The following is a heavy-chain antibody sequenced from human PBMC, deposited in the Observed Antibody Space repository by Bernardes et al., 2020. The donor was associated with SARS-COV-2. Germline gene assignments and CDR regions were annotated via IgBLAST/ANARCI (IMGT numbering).Heavy chain of an antibody. CDR2: INPNSGGT. CDR3: AREIIVVVRGIPYGMDV. CDR1: GYTFTGYY. D-gene: IGHD3-22*01. V-gene: IGHV1-2*02. Sequence: ASMKVSCKASGYTFTGYYMHWVRQAPGQGLEWMGWINPNSGGTNYAQKFQGRVTMTRDTSISTAYMELSRLRSDDTAVYYCAREIIVVVRGIPYGMDVWGQGTTVTVSS. J-gene: IGHJ6*02.